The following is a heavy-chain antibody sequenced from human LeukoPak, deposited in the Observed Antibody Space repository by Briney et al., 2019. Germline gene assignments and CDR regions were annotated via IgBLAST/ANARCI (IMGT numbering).Heavy chain of an antibody. D-gene: IGHD3-10*01. CDR2: ISYDGSNK. CDR3: ARFSGYYGSSNRGFFDY. J-gene: IGHJ4*02. Sequence: PGGSLRLSCAASGFTFSSYAMHWVRQAPGKGLEWVAVISYDGSNKYYADSVKGRFTISRGNSKNTLYLQMNSLRAEDTAVYYCARFSGYYGSSNRGFFDYWGQGTLVTVSS. CDR1: GFTFSSYA. V-gene: IGHV3-30-3*01.